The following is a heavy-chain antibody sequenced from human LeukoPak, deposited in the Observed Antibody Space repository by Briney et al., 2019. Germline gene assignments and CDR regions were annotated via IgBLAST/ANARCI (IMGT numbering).Heavy chain of an antibody. D-gene: IGHD3-16*02. CDR3: ARDQALNIIVGVIVGAFDI. CDR1: GYTFTGYY. Sequence: ASVKVSCKTSGYTFTGYYIHWVRQAPGQGLEWMGWINPNSGGTYYAQKFQGRVTVTRDTSISSAYMELSRLRSDDTAVYYCARDQALNIIVGVIVGAFDIWGQGTVVTVSS. J-gene: IGHJ3*02. V-gene: IGHV1-2*02. CDR2: INPNSGGT.